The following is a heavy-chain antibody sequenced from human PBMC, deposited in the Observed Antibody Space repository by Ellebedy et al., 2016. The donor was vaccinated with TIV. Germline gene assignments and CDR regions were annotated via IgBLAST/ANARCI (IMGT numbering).Heavy chain of an antibody. J-gene: IGHJ4*02. V-gene: IGHV3-72*01. D-gene: IGHD1-1*01. CDR2: SSNKAKSYTT. CDR1: GFTFSDHY. CDR3: ARDTTSDY. Sequence: GESLKISCAVSGFTFSDHYMDWVRLAPGKGPEWVGRSSNKAKSYTTDYAASVKGRFTISRDDSKNSLYLQMNSLKTEDTAIYYCARDTTSDYWGQGALVTVSS.